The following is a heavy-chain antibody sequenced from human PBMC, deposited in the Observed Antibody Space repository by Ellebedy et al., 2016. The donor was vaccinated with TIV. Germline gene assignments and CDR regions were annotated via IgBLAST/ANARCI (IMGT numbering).Heavy chain of an antibody. CDR1: GGTFSNYA. CDR2: MMPFFGPP. Sequence: SVKVSCKASGGTFSNYALNWVRQAPAQGLEWMRGMMPFFGPPIYAQKFQGRLTISADGSTTTASMELSHLRSDDTAVYYCASRFLGNPFDIWGQGTMVTVSS. J-gene: IGHJ3*02. CDR3: ASRFLGNPFDI. D-gene: IGHD2/OR15-2a*01. V-gene: IGHV1-69*13.